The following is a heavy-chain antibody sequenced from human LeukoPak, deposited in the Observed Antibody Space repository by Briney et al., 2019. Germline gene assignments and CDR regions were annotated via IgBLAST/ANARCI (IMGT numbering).Heavy chain of an antibody. D-gene: IGHD3-10*01. Sequence: SETLSLTCTVYGGSFSGYYWSWIRQPPGKGLEWIGEINHSGSTNYNPSLTSRVTISVDTSKNQFSLKLSSVTAADTAVYYCARAVLLWFGELYYFDYWGQGTLVTVSS. CDR3: ARAVLLWFGELYYFDY. J-gene: IGHJ4*02. V-gene: IGHV4-34*01. CDR1: GGSFSGYY. CDR2: INHSGST.